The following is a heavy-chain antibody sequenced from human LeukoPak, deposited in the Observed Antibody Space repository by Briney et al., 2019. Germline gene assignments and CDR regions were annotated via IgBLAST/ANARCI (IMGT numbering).Heavy chain of an antibody. D-gene: IGHD6-13*01. CDR1: GYTFTGYY. CDR2: INPNSGGT. V-gene: IGHV1-2*06. CDR3: ARGVDSSSLFY. J-gene: IGHJ4*02. Sequence: ASVKVSCKTSGYTFTGYYMHWVRQAPGQGLEWMGRINPNSGGTNYAQKFQGRVTMTRDTSISTAYMELSRLRSDDTAVYYCARGVDSSSLFYWDQGTLVTVSS.